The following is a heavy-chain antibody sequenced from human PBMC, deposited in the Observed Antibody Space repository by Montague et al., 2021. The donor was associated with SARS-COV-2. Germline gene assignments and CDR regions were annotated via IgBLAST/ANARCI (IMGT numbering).Heavy chain of an antibody. J-gene: IGHJ2*01. D-gene: IGHD2-15*01. Sequence: SRRLSWAASGFTFSSYWMHWVRQAPGKGLVWVSRINSDGSSTSYADSVKGRFTISRDNAKNTLYLQMNSLRAEDTAVYYCAVLGVVVAATQDWYFDLWGRGTLV. CDR2: INSDGSST. CDR1: GFTFSSYW. CDR3: AVLGVVVAATQDWYFDL. V-gene: IGHV3-74*01.